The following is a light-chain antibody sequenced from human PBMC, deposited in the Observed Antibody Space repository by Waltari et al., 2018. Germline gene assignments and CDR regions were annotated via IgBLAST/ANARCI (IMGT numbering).Light chain of an antibody. CDR1: SSNIGSHS. CDR3: AAWDDSLNGVM. V-gene: IGLV1-44*01. CDR2: TNN. J-gene: IGLJ3*02. Sequence: QSVLTQPPSASGTPGQRVTISCSGSSSNIGSHSGTCYQQFPGTAPKLLIFTNNQRPSGVPDRFSGSKSDTSASLAIRGLQSDDEADYYCAAWDDSLNGVMFGGGTKLTVL.